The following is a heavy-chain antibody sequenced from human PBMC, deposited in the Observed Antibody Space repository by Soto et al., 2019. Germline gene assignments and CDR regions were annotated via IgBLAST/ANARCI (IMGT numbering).Heavy chain of an antibody. CDR1: GDSISSSSYY. D-gene: IGHD2-21*02. CDR2: IFYSGST. V-gene: IGHV4-39*01. Sequence: QLQLHESGPGLVKPSETLSLTCTVSGDSISSSSYYWGWVRQPPGKGLEWIGSIFYSGSTHYNPSLKSRVTTSVDTSENQFSLKLSSVTAADTAVYYCARHLKVPDCAGGCYRKPFDYWGQGTLVTVSP. CDR3: ARHLKVPDCAGGCYRKPFDY. J-gene: IGHJ4*02.